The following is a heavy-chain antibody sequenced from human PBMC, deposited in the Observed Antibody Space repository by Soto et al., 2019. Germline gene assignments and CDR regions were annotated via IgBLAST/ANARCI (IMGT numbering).Heavy chain of an antibody. Sequence: SETLSLTCTVSDGSISSSSYYWGWIRQPPGKGLEWIGYIHYTGSTNYNPSLKSRVTMSVDTSKNQFSLKLSSVTAADTAVYYCARVLGDGYSDYWGQGTLVTVSS. CDR1: DGSISSSSYY. CDR3: ARVLGDGYSDY. J-gene: IGHJ4*02. D-gene: IGHD2-21*01. CDR2: IHYTGST. V-gene: IGHV4-61*05.